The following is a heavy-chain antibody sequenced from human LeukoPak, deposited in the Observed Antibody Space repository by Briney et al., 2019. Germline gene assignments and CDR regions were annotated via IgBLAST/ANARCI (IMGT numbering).Heavy chain of an antibody. V-gene: IGHV4-59*01. J-gene: IGHJ4*02. D-gene: IGHD4-17*01. CDR3: ASLTVTQYYFDY. CDR2: IYYSGST. Sequence: SSETLSLTCTVSGGSISSYYWSWIRQPPEKGLEWIGYIYYSGSTNYNPSLKSRVTISVDTSKNQFSLKLSSVTAADTAVYYCASLTVTQYYFDYWGQGTLVTVSS. CDR1: GGSISSYY.